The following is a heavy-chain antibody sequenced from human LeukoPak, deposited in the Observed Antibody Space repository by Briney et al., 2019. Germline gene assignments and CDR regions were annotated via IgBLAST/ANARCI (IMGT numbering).Heavy chain of an antibody. CDR1: GFTFNNYW. J-gene: IGHJ4*02. CDR2: MNQDGSTK. Sequence: GGSLRLSCAAPGFTFNNYWMSWVRQAPGKGLEWVANMNQDGSTKYYVDSVKGRFTISRDNSKNSLYLQMNSLTVDDTAVYYCAGDDYGPAAYGGQGTLVTVSS. CDR3: AGDDYGPAAY. V-gene: IGHV3-7*01. D-gene: IGHD4-17*01.